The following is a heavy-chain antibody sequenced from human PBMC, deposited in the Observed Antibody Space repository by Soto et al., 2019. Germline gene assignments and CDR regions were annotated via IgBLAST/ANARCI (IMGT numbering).Heavy chain of an antibody. J-gene: IGHJ5*02. D-gene: IGHD6-13*01. CDR1: GYTFTSYY. CDR3: ARVGPGYSSSWYQGWFDP. CDR2: IIPIFGTA. Sequence: SVKVSCKASGYTFTSYYMHWVRQAPGQGLEWMGIIIPIFGTANYAQKFQGRVTITADESTSTAYMELSSLRSEDTAVYYCARVGPGYSSSWYQGWFDPWGQGTLVTVSS. V-gene: IGHV1-69*13.